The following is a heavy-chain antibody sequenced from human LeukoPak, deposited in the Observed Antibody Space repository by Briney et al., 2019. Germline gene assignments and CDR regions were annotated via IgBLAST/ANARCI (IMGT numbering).Heavy chain of an antibody. V-gene: IGHV3-23*01. CDR1: GFTFSSYA. CDR3: AKGIYSSGWSYFDY. D-gene: IGHD6-19*01. J-gene: IGHJ4*01. Sequence: GGSLRLSCAASGFTFSSYAMSWVRQAPGKGLEWVSAISGSGGSTYYADSVKGRFTISRANSKNTLYLQMNSLRAEDTAVYYCAKGIYSSGWSYFDYWDHGTLVTVSS. CDR2: ISGSGGST.